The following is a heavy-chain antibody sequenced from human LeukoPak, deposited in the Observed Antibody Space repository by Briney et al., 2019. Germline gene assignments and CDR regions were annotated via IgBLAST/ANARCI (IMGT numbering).Heavy chain of an antibody. J-gene: IGHJ4*02. CDR2: ICPDGTVT. CDR3: VRDFRSADY. Sequence: PGGSLRLSCIASGFTFSDYCMHWVRQAPGKGPMWVSRICPDGTVTNYADSVKARFSISRDNARNTVYLQMNSLRAEDTAVYYCVRDFRSADYWGQGTLVTVSS. V-gene: IGHV3-74*01. CDR1: GFTFSDYC.